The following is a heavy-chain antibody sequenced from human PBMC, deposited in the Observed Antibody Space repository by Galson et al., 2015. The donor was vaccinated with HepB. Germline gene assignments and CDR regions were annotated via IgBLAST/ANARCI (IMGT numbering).Heavy chain of an antibody. Sequence: ETLSLTCTVSGGSISSDYWSWIRQPPGKGLEWIGYIYYSGITNYNPSLKSRVTISVDTSKNQFSLKLRSVAAADTAVYYCARGPYDSSAYHIAFHIWGQGTKAGEAMDVWGKGTTATVSS. D-gene: IGHD3-22*01. CDR2: IYYSGIT. CDR1: GGSISSDY. V-gene: IGHV4-59*13. J-gene: IGHJ6*03. CDR3: ARGPYDSSAYHIAFHIWGQGTKAGEAMDV.